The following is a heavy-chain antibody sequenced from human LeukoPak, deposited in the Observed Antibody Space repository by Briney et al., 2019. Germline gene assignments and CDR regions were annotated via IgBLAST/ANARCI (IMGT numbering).Heavy chain of an antibody. CDR1: GGSISSGDYY. V-gene: IGHV4-30-4*08. CDR3: ASTINNDYGDYGRFDY. D-gene: IGHD4-17*01. CDR2: IYYSGST. Sequence: SQTLSLTCTVSGGSISSGDYYWRWIRQPPGRGREWIGYIYYSGSTYYNPSLKSRVTMSVDTSKNQFSLKLSSVTAADTAVYYCASTINNDYGDYGRFDYWGQGTLVTVSS. J-gene: IGHJ4*02.